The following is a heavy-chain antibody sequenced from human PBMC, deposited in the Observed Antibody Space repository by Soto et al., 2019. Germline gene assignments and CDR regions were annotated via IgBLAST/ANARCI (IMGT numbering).Heavy chain of an antibody. CDR1: GFTFSSYS. V-gene: IGHV3-21*01. Sequence: EVQLVESGGGLVKPGGSLRLSCAASGFTFSSYSMNWVRQAPGKGLEWVSSISSSSSYIYYADSVKGRFTISRDNAKNSLYLQMNSLRAEDTAVYYCARDLYGGYDSLSQTDAFDIWGQGTMVTVSS. D-gene: IGHD5-12*01. CDR3: ARDLYGGYDSLSQTDAFDI. J-gene: IGHJ3*02. CDR2: ISSSSSYI.